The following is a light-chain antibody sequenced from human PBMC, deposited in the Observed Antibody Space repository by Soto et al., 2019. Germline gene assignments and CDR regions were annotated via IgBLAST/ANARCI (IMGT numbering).Light chain of an antibody. V-gene: IGLV1-51*01. Sequence: QSVLTQPPSVSAAPGQTVTISCSGSSSNIGNNYVSWYQQLPGTARKLLIYDNNKRPSGIPDRFSGSKSGTSATLGITGLQTGDEADYYCGTWDSSLSAYVFGTGTKVTVL. CDR1: SSNIGNNY. CDR3: GTWDSSLSAYV. J-gene: IGLJ1*01. CDR2: DNN.